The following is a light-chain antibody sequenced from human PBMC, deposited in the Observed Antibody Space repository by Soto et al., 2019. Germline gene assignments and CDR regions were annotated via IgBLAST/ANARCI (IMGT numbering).Light chain of an antibody. J-gene: IGKJ1*01. CDR1: QSVSTN. CDR3: QEYNTWPWT. CDR2: GAS. Sequence: EIVMTQSPATLSVSPGERATLSCRASQSVSTNLAWYQQKPGQAPRLLIYGASTRATGIPDRFSGSGSGTEFILTISSLQSEDFAVYYCQEYNTWPWTFGQGTKVEIK. V-gene: IGKV3-15*01.